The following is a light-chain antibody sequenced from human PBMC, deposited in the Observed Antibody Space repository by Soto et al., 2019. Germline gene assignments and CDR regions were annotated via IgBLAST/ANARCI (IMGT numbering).Light chain of an antibody. J-gene: IGLJ2*01. Sequence: QSALTQPASVSGSPGQSITISCTGTITDVGGYKYVSWYQQHPGKAPRLMIYDVSNRPSGTSDRFSGSKSGNTASLTISGLQAEDEADYYCSSFTSSRTLVFGGGTKVTVL. CDR2: DVS. CDR3: SSFTSSRTLV. V-gene: IGLV2-14*01. CDR1: ITDVGGYKY.